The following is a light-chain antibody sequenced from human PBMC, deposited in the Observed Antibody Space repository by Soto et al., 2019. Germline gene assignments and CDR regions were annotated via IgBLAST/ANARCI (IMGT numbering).Light chain of an antibody. CDR3: QHYHSYPYT. J-gene: IGKJ2*01. CDR2: DAS. Sequence: DIQLTQSPSTLPASIGDRVTITCRASQSVSRWLAWYQLKPGKAPRFLIYDASSLESGVPSRFSGSGSGTEFTRTSSSLQPDDFTTHYSQHYHSYPYTFGQGTKLYIK. V-gene: IGKV1-5*01. CDR1: QSVSRW.